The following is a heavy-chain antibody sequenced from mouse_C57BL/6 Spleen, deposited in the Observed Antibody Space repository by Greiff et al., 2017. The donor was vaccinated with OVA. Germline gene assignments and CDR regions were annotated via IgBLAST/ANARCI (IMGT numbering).Heavy chain of an antibody. CDR3: AGHYDYDRSYWYFDV. CDR2: ISSGGSYT. J-gene: IGHJ1*03. Sequence: EVQGVESGGDLVKPGGSLKLSCAASGFTFSSYGMSWVRQTPDKRLEWVATISSGGSYTYYPDSVKGRFTISRDNAKNTLYLQMSSLKSEDTAMYYCAGHYDYDRSYWYFDVWGTGTTVTVSS. CDR1: GFTFSSYG. D-gene: IGHD2-4*01. V-gene: IGHV5-6*01.